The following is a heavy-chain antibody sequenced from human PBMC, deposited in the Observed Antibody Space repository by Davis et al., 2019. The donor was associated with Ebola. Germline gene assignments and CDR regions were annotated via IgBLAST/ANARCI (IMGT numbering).Heavy chain of an antibody. CDR3: AGDHLGAGPPLDY. V-gene: IGHV6-1*01. Sequence: HSQTLSLTCAISGDSVSSNTAAWNSIRQSPSRGLEWLGRTYYRSKWYNDYAVSVKSRIIFNPDTSKNQISLQLNSVTPEDSAVYYCAGDHLGAGPPLDYWGQGTLVTVSS. J-gene: IGHJ4*02. D-gene: IGHD1-26*01. CDR1: GDSVSSNTAA. CDR2: TYYRSKWYN.